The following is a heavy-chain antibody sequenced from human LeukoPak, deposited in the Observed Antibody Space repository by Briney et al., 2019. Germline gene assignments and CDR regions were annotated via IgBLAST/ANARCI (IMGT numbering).Heavy chain of an antibody. J-gene: IGHJ4*02. CDR3: ARVNGPVDY. Sequence: RXXAGXXLEWIGWMNPNSGNTGYAQKFQGRVTMTRSTSISTAYMDLSSLRSDDTAVYYCARVNGPVDYWGQGTLVTVSS. V-gene: IGHV1-8*01. CDR2: MNPNSGNT. D-gene: IGHD1-1*01.